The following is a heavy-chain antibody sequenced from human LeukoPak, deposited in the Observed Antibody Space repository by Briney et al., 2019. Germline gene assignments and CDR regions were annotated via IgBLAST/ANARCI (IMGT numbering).Heavy chain of an antibody. CDR1: GYTFTSYY. D-gene: IGHD2-2*01. CDR3: ATAPWDCSSTSCPSY. J-gene: IGHJ4*02. CDR2: INPSGGSA. Sequence: ASVKVSCKASGYTFTSYYMHWVRQAPGEGLEWMGIINPSGGSASFAQKFQGRVTMTRDTSTSTVYMELSSLRSEDTAVYYCATAPWDCSSTSCPSYWGQGTLVTVSS. V-gene: IGHV1-46*01.